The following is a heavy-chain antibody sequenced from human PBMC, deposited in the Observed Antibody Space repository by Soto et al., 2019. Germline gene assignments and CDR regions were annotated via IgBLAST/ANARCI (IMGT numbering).Heavy chain of an antibody. Sequence: QLQLQESGPGLVKPSETLSLTCTVSGDSLRSRSYYWGWVRQPPGKGLEWIGSISYSGGSYYKPSLERRVTISVDTSRNQFSLRLSSVTAADTAVYYCATLPDWGSGSHWGQGALVIVSS. V-gene: IGHV4-39*01. D-gene: IGHD3-10*01. CDR2: ISYSGGS. CDR1: GDSLRSRSYY. CDR3: ATLPDWGSGSH. J-gene: IGHJ4*02.